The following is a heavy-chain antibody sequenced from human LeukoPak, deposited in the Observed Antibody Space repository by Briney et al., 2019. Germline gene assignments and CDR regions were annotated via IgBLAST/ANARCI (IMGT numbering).Heavy chain of an antibody. CDR2: ISGSGGGT. Sequence: GGSLRLSCTASGFTFSSYAMGWVCQAPGKGLQWVSAISGSGGGTYYADSVKGRFTISRDNSKNTMYLQMNSLRVEDTAVYYCAKGAGSWDYGDYLGAFDIWGQGTMVTVSS. V-gene: IGHV3-23*01. CDR3: AKGAGSWDYGDYLGAFDI. J-gene: IGHJ3*02. CDR1: GFTFSSYA. D-gene: IGHD4-17*01.